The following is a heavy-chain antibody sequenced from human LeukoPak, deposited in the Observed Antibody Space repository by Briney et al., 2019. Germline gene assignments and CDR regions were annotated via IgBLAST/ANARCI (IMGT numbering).Heavy chain of an antibody. V-gene: IGHV4-31*03. CDR1: GGSISSGGYY. D-gene: IGHD2-15*01. Sequence: SETLSLTCTVSGGSISSGGYYWSWIRQHPGKGLEWIGYIYYSGSTYYNPSLKSRVTISVDTSKNQFSLKLSSVTAPDTAVYYCARKRVVYYYYYGMDVWGQGTTVTVSS. CDR2: IYYSGST. J-gene: IGHJ6*02. CDR3: ARKRVVYYYYYGMDV.